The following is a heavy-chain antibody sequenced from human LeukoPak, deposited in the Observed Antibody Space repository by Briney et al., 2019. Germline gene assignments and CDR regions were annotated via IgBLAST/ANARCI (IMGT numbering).Heavy chain of an antibody. CDR2: IYPGDSDT. CDR3: ARQITYSSGWYLVDFDY. J-gene: IGHJ4*02. Sequence: GESLKISCKGSGYSFTSYWIGWVRQMPGKGLEWMGIIYPGDSDTRYSPSFQGQVTISADKSISTAYLQWSSLKASDTAMYYCARQITYSSGWYLVDFDYWGQGTLVTVSS. D-gene: IGHD6-19*01. V-gene: IGHV5-51*01. CDR1: GYSFTSYW.